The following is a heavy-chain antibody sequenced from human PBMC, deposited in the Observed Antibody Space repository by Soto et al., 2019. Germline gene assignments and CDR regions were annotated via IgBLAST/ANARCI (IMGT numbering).Heavy chain of an antibody. CDR3: ASLGSDGMDV. V-gene: IGHV4-39*01. J-gene: IGHJ6*02. Sequence: SETLSLTCTFSCGSIISSSYYWGWIRQPPGKGLEWIGSIYYSGSTYYNPSLKSRVTISVDTSKNQFSLKLSSVTAADTAVYYCASLGSDGMDVWGQGTTVTVSS. CDR2: IYYSGST. D-gene: IGHD7-27*01. CDR1: CGSIISSSYY.